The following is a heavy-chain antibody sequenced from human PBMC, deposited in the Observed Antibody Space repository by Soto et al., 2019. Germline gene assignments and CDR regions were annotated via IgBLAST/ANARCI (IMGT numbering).Heavy chain of an antibody. D-gene: IGHD2-15*01. CDR3: ARCYCTVGSCYTCWHFDL. J-gene: IGHJ2*01. Sequence: QAQLVQSGAEVKKPGASVKVSCQAGGYTFADYGISWVRQAPGQGLEWVGWIGPYNGNTNYAQNLQDRVTMTTETSTNSAYMELRSLRSDDTALYYCARCYCTVGSCYTCWHFDLWCRGTLLTVSS. CDR1: GYTFADYG. CDR2: IGPYNGNT. V-gene: IGHV1-18*01.